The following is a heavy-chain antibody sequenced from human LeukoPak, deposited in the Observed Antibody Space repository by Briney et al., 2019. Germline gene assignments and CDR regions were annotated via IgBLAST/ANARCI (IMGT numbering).Heavy chain of an antibody. CDR2: INPNSGGT. CDR3: ARDVREDNVVVPAAPYYYYGMDV. D-gene: IGHD2-2*01. Sequence: GASVKVSCKASGYTFTGYYMHWVRQAPGQGLEWMGWINPNSGGTNYAQKFQGRVTMTRDTSISTAYMELSRLRSDDTAVYYCARDVREDNVVVPAAPYYYYGMDVWGQGTTVTVSS. CDR1: GYTFTGYY. J-gene: IGHJ6*02. V-gene: IGHV1-2*02.